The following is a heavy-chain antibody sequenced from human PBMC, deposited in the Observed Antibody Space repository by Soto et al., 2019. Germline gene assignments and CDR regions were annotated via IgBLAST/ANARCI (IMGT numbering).Heavy chain of an antibody. J-gene: IGHJ6*02. CDR3: ARAKDYYYGMDV. CDR1: GYIFTSYY. V-gene: IGHV1-46*03. CDR2: INPSGGST. Sequence: QVQLVQSGAEAKKPGDLVTVSCEASGYIFTSYYLHWVRQAPGKGPEWMGIINPSGGSTTYAEKLQGRVTMTRDTSTRTVYMELSSLRFEDTAVYYCARAKDYYYGMDVWGQGTTVTVSS.